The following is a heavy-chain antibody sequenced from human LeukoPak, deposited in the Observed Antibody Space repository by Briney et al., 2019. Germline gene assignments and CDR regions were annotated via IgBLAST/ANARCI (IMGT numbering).Heavy chain of an antibody. D-gene: IGHD1-26*01. CDR3: ARENSGSYREFDY. Sequence: SETLSLTSTVSGGSISSYYRSWIRQPAGKGLEWIRRIYTSGSTNYNASLKSRVSMSVDTSKNQFSLKLSSVTAADTAVFYCARENSGSYREFDYWGQGTLVTVSS. V-gene: IGHV4-4*07. CDR2: IYTSGST. CDR1: GGSISSYY. J-gene: IGHJ4*02.